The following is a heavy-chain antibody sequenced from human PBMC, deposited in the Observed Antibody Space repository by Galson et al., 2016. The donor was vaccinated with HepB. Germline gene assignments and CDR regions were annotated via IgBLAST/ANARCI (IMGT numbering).Heavy chain of an antibody. Sequence: SVKVSCKASGGTFRKYAISWVRQAPGQGLEWMGGIIPIFGTAKYAQKFQGRVTITADESTSTAYMDLSSLRSEDTAVYYCAFRGSSYWYGYFQNWGQGTLVTVSS. CDR3: AFRGSSYWYGYFQN. CDR1: GGTFRKYA. J-gene: IGHJ1*01. V-gene: IGHV1-69*13. CDR2: IIPIFGTA. D-gene: IGHD2-15*01.